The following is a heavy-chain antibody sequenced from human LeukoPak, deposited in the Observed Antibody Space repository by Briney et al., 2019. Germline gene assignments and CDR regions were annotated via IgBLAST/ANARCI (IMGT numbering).Heavy chain of an antibody. V-gene: IGHV1-8*01. J-gene: IGHJ5*02. CDR2: MNPNSGNT. D-gene: IGHD3-16*01. CDR3: ARPGLATNWFDP. CDR1: GYTFTSYD. Sequence: ASVKVSCKASGYTFTSYDINWVRQATGQGLEWMGWMNPNSGNTGYAQKFQGRVTMTRNTSISTAYMELSSLRSEDTAVYYCARPGLATNWFDPWGRGTLVTVSS.